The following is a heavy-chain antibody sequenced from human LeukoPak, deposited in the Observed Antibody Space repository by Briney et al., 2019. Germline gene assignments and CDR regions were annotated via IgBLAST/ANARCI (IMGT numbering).Heavy chain of an antibody. D-gene: IGHD2-21*02. CDR1: GFTFSSYS. CDR2: ISSSSSYI. V-gene: IGHV3-21*01. J-gene: IGHJ4*02. Sequence: GGSLRLSCAASGFTFSSYSMNWVRQAPGKGLEWVSSISSSSSYIYYADSVKGRFTISRDNAKNSLYLQMNSLRAEDTAVYYCAREPTYCGGDCLFDYWGQGTPVTVSS. CDR3: AREPTYCGGDCLFDY.